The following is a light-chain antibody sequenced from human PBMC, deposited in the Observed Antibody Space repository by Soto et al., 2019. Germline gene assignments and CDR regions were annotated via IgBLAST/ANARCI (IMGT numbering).Light chain of an antibody. CDR2: DVS. Sequence: QSVLTQPRSVSGSPGQSVTISCTGTSSDVGRYNYVSWYQHHPGKATKLMIYDVSTRPSGVPDRFSGSKSGTTASLTISGLQAEDEADYYCCSYAGSPYVFGTGTKVTVL. CDR1: SSDVGRYNY. V-gene: IGLV2-11*01. J-gene: IGLJ1*01. CDR3: CSYAGSPYV.